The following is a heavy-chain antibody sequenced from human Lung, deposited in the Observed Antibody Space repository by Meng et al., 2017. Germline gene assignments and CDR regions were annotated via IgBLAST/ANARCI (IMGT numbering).Heavy chain of an antibody. CDR2: INPNSGGT. J-gene: IGHJ4*02. CDR1: GYTFTGYY. D-gene: IGHD2-21*02. Sequence: QVQLVQSGAEGKKPGASVKGSCKASGYTFTGYYMHWVPQAPGQGLEWMGRINPNSGGTNYAQKFQGRVTRTRDTSISTAYMELSRLRSDDTAVYYCASVGACGGDCYTFDYWGQGTLVTVSS. V-gene: IGHV1-2*06. CDR3: ASVGACGGDCYTFDY.